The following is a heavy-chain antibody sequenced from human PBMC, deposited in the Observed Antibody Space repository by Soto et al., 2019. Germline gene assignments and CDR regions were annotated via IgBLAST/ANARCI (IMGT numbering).Heavy chain of an antibody. CDR1: GYTFTGYY. V-gene: IGHV1-2*04. CDR3: AREGDGYNYHQYYFDY. J-gene: IGHJ4*02. D-gene: IGHD5-12*01. Sequence: QVQLVQSGAEVKKPGASVKVSCKASGYTFTGYYMHWVRQAPGQGLEWMGWINPNSGGTNYAQKFQGWVTMTRDTASSTAYMELSRLRSDDTAVYYCAREGDGYNYHQYYFDYWGQGTLVTVSS. CDR2: INPNSGGT.